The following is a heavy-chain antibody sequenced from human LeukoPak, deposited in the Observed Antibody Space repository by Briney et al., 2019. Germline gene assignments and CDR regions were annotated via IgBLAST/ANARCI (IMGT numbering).Heavy chain of an antibody. D-gene: IGHD5-12*01. J-gene: IGHJ4*02. CDR1: GFAFRSHW. CDR2: INNDGRST. Sequence: GGSLRLTCAASGFAFRSHWVHWVRQAPGKGLVWVSRINNDGRSTSYADSVKGRLTISRDNAKNTLYLQMNSLKAEDTAVYYCARDSGYGFDHWGQGTPVTVPS. CDR3: ARDSGYGFDH. V-gene: IGHV3-74*01.